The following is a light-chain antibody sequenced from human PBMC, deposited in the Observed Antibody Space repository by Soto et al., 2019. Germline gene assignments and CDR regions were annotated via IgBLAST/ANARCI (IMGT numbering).Light chain of an antibody. CDR1: QTIDTY. Sequence: DIKMTQSPSSLSASIGDRVAITCRASQTIDTYINWYQQKPGKAPILLIYGASSLESGAPSGFSGSGSGTDFTLTISNLQPEDFATYYCQQSFSTPYTFGQGTKLEIK. J-gene: IGKJ2*01. CDR2: GAS. V-gene: IGKV1-39*01. CDR3: QQSFSTPYT.